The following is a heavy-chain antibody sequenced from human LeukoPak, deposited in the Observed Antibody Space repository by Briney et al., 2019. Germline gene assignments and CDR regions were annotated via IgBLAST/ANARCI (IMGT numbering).Heavy chain of an antibody. D-gene: IGHD3-22*01. CDR1: GYTFTGYY. CDR2: INPNSGGT. Sequence: ASVKVSCKASGYTFTGYYMHWVRQAPGQGLEWMGWINPNSGGTNYAQKFQGRVTMTRDTSISTAYMELRSLRSDDTAVYYCARDGDSSGYHGGFDYWGQGTLVTVSS. CDR3: ARDGDSSGYHGGFDY. J-gene: IGHJ4*02. V-gene: IGHV1-2*02.